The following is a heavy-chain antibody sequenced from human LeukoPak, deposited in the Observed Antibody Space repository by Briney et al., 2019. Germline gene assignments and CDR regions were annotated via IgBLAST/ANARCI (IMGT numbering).Heavy chain of an antibody. D-gene: IGHD6-6*01. Sequence: SETLSLTCGVSGGSISNTNWWTWVRQPPGKGLEWIGEVNLQGSTNYNPSLKSRVTISVDTSKNQFSLKVSSVTAADTAVYYCARHVVPYDSTSSYDYWGQGTLVTVSS. V-gene: IGHV4-4*02. CDR3: ARHVVPYDSTSSYDY. J-gene: IGHJ4*02. CDR1: GGSISNTNW. CDR2: VNLQGST.